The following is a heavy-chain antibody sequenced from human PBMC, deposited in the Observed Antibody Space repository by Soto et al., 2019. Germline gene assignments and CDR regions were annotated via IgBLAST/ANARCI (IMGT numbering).Heavy chain of an antibody. CDR1: GGTFSSTG. D-gene: IGHD1-26*01. Sequence: ASVKVSCKAFGGTFSSTGISWVRQAPRQGLEWMGWISAYNGNTNYAQKLQGRVTMTTDTSTSTAYMELRSLRSDDTAVYYCAIAYSGSSTGYYYYGMDVWGQGTTVTVSS. V-gene: IGHV1-18*01. J-gene: IGHJ6*02. CDR2: ISAYNGNT. CDR3: AIAYSGSSTGYYYYGMDV.